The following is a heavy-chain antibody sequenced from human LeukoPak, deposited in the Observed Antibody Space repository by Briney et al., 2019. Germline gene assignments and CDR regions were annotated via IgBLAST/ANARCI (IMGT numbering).Heavy chain of an antibody. J-gene: IGHJ4*02. CDR1: GFTVSSNY. CDR2: IYSGGST. D-gene: IGHD3-22*01. Sequence: GGSLRLSCAASGFTVSSNYMSWVRQAPGKGLEWVSVIYSGGSTYYSDSVKGRFTISRDNSKTTLYLQMNSLRAEDTAVYYCARVMYYDSSARFDYWGQGTLVTVSS. V-gene: IGHV3-66*02. CDR3: ARVMYYDSSARFDY.